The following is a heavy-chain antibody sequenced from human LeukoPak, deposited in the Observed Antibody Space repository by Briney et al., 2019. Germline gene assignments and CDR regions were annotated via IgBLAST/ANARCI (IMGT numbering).Heavy chain of an antibody. V-gene: IGHV3-30-3*01. J-gene: IGHJ4*02. CDR2: ISYDGSNK. D-gene: IGHD5-18*01. Sequence: GGSLRLSCAASGFTFSSYAMHWVRQAPGKGLEWVAVISYDGSNKYYADSVKGRFTISRDNSKDTLYLQMNSLRAEDTAVYYCASGGYSFFYWGQGTLVTVSS. CDR1: GFTFSSYA. CDR3: ASGGYSFFY.